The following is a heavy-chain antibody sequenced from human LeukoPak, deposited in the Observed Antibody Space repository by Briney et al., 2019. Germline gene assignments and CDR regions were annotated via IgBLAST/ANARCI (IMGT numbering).Heavy chain of an antibody. D-gene: IGHD3-22*01. CDR3: AGRTYYYDSSGYH. Sequence: SVKVSCKASGGTFSSYTISWVRQAPGQGLEWVGRIIPILGIANYAQKFQGRVTITADKSTSTAYMELSSLRSEDTAVYYCAGRTYYYDSSGYHWGQGTLVTVSS. CDR1: GGTFSSYT. J-gene: IGHJ4*02. CDR2: IIPILGIA. V-gene: IGHV1-69*02.